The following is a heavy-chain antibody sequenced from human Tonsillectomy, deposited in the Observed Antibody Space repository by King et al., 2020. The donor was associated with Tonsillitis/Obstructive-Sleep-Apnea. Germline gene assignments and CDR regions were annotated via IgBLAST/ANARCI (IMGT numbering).Heavy chain of an antibody. CDR2: IKQDEGEK. V-gene: IGHV3-7*01. Sequence: VQLVESGGGLVQPGGSLRLSCAASDFTLSRYWMSWVRQAPGKGLEWVANIKQDEGEKYYGDSVKGRFTISRDNAKNSLYLQMNSLGADDTAVYYCAREKVGATSFDLWGQGTLVTVSS. J-gene: IGHJ4*02. D-gene: IGHD1-26*01. CDR1: DFTLSRYW. CDR3: AREKVGATSFDL.